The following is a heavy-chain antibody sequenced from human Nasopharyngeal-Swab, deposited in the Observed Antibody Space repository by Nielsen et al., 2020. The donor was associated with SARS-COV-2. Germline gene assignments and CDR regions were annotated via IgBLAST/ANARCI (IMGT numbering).Heavy chain of an antibody. Sequence: SETLSLTCAVYGGSFSGYYWSWIRQPPGKGLEWIGEINHSGSTNYTPSLKSRVTISVDTSKKQFSLKLSSVTAADTAVYYCARVFPPRVIVGVTELDYWGQGTLVTVSS. CDR2: INHSGST. CDR1: GGSFSGYY. D-gene: IGHD1-26*01. V-gene: IGHV4-34*01. J-gene: IGHJ4*02. CDR3: ARVFPPRVIVGVTELDY.